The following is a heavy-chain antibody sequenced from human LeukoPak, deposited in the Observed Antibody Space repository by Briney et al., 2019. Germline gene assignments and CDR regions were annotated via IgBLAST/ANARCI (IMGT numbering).Heavy chain of an antibody. Sequence: ASVKVSCKASGYTFTSYDINWVRQATGQGLEWMGWMDPNSGNTGYAQKFQGRVTMTRNTSIGTAYMELSSLRSEDTAVYYCARGGRYSYGYDYWGQGTLVTVSS. CDR3: ARGGRYSYGYDY. J-gene: IGHJ4*02. CDR1: GYTFTSYD. D-gene: IGHD5-18*01. CDR2: MDPNSGNT. V-gene: IGHV1-8*01.